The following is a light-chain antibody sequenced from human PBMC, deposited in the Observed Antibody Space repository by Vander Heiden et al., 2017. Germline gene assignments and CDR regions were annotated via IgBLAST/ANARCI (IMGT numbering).Light chain of an antibody. CDR2: GAS. Sequence: IVLTQSPGTLSLSPGERATLSCRASQTVRSDYLAWYQQKPGQAPRLLIYGASTRATDLPDRFSGSGSGTDFTLTISRLEPEDVAMYYCQKYGASFTFGPGTKVDIK. V-gene: IGKV3-20*01. CDR3: QKYGASFT. J-gene: IGKJ3*01. CDR1: QTVRSDY.